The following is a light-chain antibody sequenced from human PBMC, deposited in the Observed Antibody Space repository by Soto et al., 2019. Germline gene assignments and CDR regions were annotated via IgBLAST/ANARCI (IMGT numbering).Light chain of an antibody. V-gene: IGKV4-1*01. CDR3: QQYYFSRT. CDR2: WAS. CDR1: QTVFYNSNNRSY. J-gene: IGKJ1*01. Sequence: DIVMTQSPDSLAVSLGERATINCKSSQTVFYNSNNRSYLAWHQQKPGQPPKLLIYWASIRESVVPDRFRGSGCGTDFILTSSSLQAEDVAVYYCQQYYFSRTFGQGTKVEIK.